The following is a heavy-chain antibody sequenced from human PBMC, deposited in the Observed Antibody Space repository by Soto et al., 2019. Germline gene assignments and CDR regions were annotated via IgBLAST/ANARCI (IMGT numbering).Heavy chain of an antibody. Sequence: GASLKISWKGSGYSFTSYCIGWVRQIPGKGLEWMGIIYPGDSDTRYSSSFQGQVTISANKYISTAYLQWSSLKASDTAIYYSARFGVRYCSSTSYPPYGMDDWGQGTTVTISS. CDR2: IYPGDSDT. D-gene: IGHD2-2*01. CDR1: GYSFTSYC. J-gene: IGHJ6*02. CDR3: ARFGVRYCSSTSYPPYGMDD. V-gene: IGHV5-51*01.